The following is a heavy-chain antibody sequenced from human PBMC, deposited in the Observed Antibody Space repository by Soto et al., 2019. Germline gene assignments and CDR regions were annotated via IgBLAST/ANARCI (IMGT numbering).Heavy chain of an antibody. V-gene: IGHV1-8*01. D-gene: IGHD3-10*01. CDR2: MNPNTGDT. CDR1: GYTFTSYD. Sequence: QVQLVQSGAEVKKPGTSVKVSCKASGYTFTSYDVNWVRQATGQGLEWMGWMNPNTGDTGYAQELQGRVTMTRDTSTSTAYMELTSLTSEDTAVYYCARDGEHRGSGNLDYWGQGALVTVSS. J-gene: IGHJ4*02. CDR3: ARDGEHRGSGNLDY.